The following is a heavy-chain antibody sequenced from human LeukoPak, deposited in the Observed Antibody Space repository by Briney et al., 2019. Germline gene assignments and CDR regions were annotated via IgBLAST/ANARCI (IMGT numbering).Heavy chain of an antibody. D-gene: IGHD3-3*01. CDR3: AKEGMYYDFWSGYYDRGWFDP. V-gene: IGHV3-23*01. Sequence: PGGSLRLSCAASGFTFSSYAMSWVRQAPGKGLEWVSPIGGSGNSTYYADSVKGRFTISRDNSKNTLYLQMNSLRAEDTAVYYCAKEGMYYDFWSGYYDRGWFDPWGQGTLVTVSS. CDR2: IGGSGNST. CDR1: GFTFSSYA. J-gene: IGHJ5*02.